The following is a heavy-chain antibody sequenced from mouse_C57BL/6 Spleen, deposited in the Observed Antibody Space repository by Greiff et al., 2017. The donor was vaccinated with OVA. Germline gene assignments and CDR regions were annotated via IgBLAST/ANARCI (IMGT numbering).Heavy chain of an antibody. J-gene: IGHJ2*01. Sequence: QVQLKESGAELVRPGTSVKVSCKASGYAFTNYLIEWVKQRPGQGLEWIGVINPGSGGTNYNEKFKGKATLTADKSSSTAYMQLSSLTSEDAAVDFCAREGGYWGQGTTLTVSS. CDR2: INPGSGGT. CDR1: GYAFTNYL. CDR3: AREGGY. V-gene: IGHV1-54*01.